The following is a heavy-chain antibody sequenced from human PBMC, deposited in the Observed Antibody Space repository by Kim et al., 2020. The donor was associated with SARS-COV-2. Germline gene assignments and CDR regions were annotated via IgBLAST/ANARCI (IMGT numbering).Heavy chain of an antibody. V-gene: IGHV4-4*02. J-gene: IGHJ4*02. CDR3: ARSTNTAMVTG. Sequence: THYHPSLKSRVTISVDKSKNQFSLKLSSVTAADTAVYYCARSTNTAMVTGWGQGTLVTVSS. D-gene: IGHD5-18*01. CDR2: T.